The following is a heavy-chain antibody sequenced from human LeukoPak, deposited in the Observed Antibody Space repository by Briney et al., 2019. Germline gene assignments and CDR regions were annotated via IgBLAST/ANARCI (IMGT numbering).Heavy chain of an antibody. V-gene: IGHV4-30-4*01. D-gene: IGHD3-10*01. J-gene: IGHJ5*02. CDR1: NDSISSGDYY. Sequence: SETLSLTCTVSNDSISSGDYYWNWIRQPPGKGLEWIGEIYHSGSTNYNPSLKGRVTISVDKSKNQFSLKLSSVTAADTAVYYCASLDGVRGVMGFDPWGQGTLVTVSS. CDR3: ASLDGVRGVMGFDP. CDR2: IYHSGST.